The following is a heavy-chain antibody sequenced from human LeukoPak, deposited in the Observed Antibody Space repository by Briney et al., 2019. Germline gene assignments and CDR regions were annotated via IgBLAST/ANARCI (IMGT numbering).Heavy chain of an antibody. V-gene: IGHV3-33*01. J-gene: IGHJ4*02. CDR3: ARDPSRYFDWTFFGY. CDR1: GFTFSSHG. CDR2: IWYDGSNK. Sequence: GGSLRLSCAASGFTFSSHGMHWVRQAPGKGLEWVAVIWYDGSNKFYADSVKCRFTISRDNSKNTLYLQMNSLRAEDTAVYYCARDPSRYFDWTFFGYWGQGTLVTVSS. D-gene: IGHD3-9*01.